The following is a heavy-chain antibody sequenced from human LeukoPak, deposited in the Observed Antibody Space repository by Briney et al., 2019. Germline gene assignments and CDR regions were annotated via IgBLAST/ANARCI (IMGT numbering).Heavy chain of an antibody. CDR3: ARGVVVVVASYYFDY. CDR2: ISAYNGNT. D-gene: IGHD2-15*01. Sequence: GASVTVSCKASGYTFTSYGISWVRQAPGQGLEWMGWISAYNGNTNYAQKLQGRVTMTTDTSTSTAYMELRSLRSDDTAVYYCARGVVVVVASYYFDYWGQGTLVTVSS. J-gene: IGHJ4*02. V-gene: IGHV1-18*01. CDR1: GYTFTSYG.